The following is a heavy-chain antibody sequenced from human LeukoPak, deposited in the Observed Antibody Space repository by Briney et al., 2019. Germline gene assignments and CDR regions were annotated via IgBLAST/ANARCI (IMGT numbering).Heavy chain of an antibody. CDR1: GDTFTSYA. V-gene: IGHV7-4-1*02. D-gene: IGHD3-3*01. Sequence: ASVKVSCKASGDTFTSYAMNWVRQAPGQGLEWMGWINTNTGNPTYAQGFTGRFVFSLDTSVSTAYLQISSLKAEDTAVYYCARGGRPAYDFWSGYSIYYYGMDVWGQGTTVTVSS. CDR2: INTNTGNP. J-gene: IGHJ6*02. CDR3: ARGGRPAYDFWSGYSIYYYGMDV.